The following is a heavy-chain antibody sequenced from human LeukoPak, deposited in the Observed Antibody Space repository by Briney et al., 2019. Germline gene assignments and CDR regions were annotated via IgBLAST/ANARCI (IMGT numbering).Heavy chain of an antibody. CDR2: ISGSGGST. D-gene: IGHD6-25*01. J-gene: IGHJ4*02. CDR3: TRDPSEASHPYYFDY. V-gene: IGHV3-23*01. Sequence: GGSLRLSCAASGFTFSSYAMSWVRQAPGKGLEWVSAISGSGGSTYYADSVKGRFTISRDNAKNSLYLQMNSLRAEDTAVYYCTRDPSEASHPYYFDYWGQGILVTVSS. CDR1: GFTFSSYA.